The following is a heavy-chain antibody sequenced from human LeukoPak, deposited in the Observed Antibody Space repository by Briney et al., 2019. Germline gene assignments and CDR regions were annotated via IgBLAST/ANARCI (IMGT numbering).Heavy chain of an antibody. V-gene: IGHV3-48*04. J-gene: IGHJ4*02. D-gene: IGHD3-22*01. Sequence: GGSLRLSCAASGFTFSSYIMNWVRQAPGKGLEWVSYISSSSSTIYYADSVKGRFTISRDNAKNSLYLQMNSLRAEDTAVYYCARTYYYDSSGYTDDYWGQGTLVTVSS. CDR1: GFTFSSYI. CDR3: ARTYYYDSSGYTDDY. CDR2: ISSSSSTI.